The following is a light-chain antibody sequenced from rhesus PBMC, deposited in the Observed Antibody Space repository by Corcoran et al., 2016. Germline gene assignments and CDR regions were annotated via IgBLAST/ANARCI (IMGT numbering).Light chain of an antibody. CDR1: ENVNNY. V-gene: IGKV1-74*01. CDR2: KAS. CDR3: RHSYGTPPT. J-gene: IGKJ4*01. Sequence: DIQMTQSPSSLSASVGDRVTITCRASENVNNYLHWYQQKPGKAPKLLIYKASTLQSGVPSRFSGSGSETAFTLPISSLQPVNYATYYCRHSYGTPPTFDGRTKVELK.